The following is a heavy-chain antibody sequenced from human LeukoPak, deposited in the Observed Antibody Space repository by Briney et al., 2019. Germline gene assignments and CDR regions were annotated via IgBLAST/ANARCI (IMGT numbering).Heavy chain of an antibody. Sequence: GASVKVSCKASGYTFTSYDINWVRQATGQGLEWMGWMNPNSGNTGYAQKFQGRVTMTRNTSISTAYMELSSLRSEDTAVYYCARGNPGDYYYYYGMDVWGQGTTVTVSS. CDR1: GYTFTSYD. J-gene: IGHJ6*02. D-gene: IGHD3-10*01. CDR3: ARGNPGDYYYYYGMDV. V-gene: IGHV1-8*01. CDR2: MNPNSGNT.